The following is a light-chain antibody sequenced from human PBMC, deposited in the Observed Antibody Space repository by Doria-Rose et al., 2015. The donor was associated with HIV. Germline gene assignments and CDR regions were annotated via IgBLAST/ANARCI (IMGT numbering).Light chain of an antibody. CDR2: AAS. V-gene: IGKV1-27*01. Sequence: SLSASVGDRVTITCRASQGISNSLAWYQQKPGKVPKLLICAASTLRSGVPSRFSGSGSGTDFTLAISSLQPEDVATYYCQKYDSAPWTVGQGTKGES. J-gene: IGKJ1*01. CDR3: QKYDSAPWT. CDR1: QGISNS.